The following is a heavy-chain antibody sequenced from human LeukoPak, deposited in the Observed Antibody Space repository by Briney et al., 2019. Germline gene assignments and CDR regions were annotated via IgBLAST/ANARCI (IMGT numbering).Heavy chain of an antibody. CDR1: GYSFTSYW. Sequence: GESLKISCKGSGYSFTSYWIGWVRQMPGKGLEWMGIIYPGDSDTRYSPSFQGQVTISADKSISTAYPQWSSLKASDTAMYYCARHVYYYGSGSYFYYFDYWGQGTLVTVSS. CDR3: ARHVYYYGSGSYFYYFDY. J-gene: IGHJ4*02. D-gene: IGHD3-10*01. CDR2: IYPGDSDT. V-gene: IGHV5-51*01.